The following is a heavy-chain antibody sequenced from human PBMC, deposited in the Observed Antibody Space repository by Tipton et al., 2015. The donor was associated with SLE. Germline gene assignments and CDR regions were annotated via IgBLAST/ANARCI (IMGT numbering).Heavy chain of an antibody. Sequence: SLRLSCAASGFTFSSYSMNWVRQAPGKGLEWVSTISGSGGSTYYADSVKGRFTISRDNSKNTLYLQMNSLRAEDTAVYYCAKDRVVVVAALFDYWGQGTLVTVSS. CDR2: ISGSGGST. D-gene: IGHD2-15*01. CDR3: AKDRVVVVAALFDY. V-gene: IGHV3-23*01. CDR1: GFTFSSYS. J-gene: IGHJ4*02.